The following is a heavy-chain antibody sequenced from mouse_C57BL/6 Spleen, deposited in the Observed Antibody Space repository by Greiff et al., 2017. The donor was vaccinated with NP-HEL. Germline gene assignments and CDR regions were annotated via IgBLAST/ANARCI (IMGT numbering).Heavy chain of an antibody. D-gene: IGHD2-3*01. CDR2: IHPNSGST. Sequence: QVQLQQPGAELVKPGASVKLSCKASGYTFTSYWMHWVKQRPGQGLEWIGMIHPNSGSTNYNEKFKSKATLTVDKSSSTAYMQLRSLTSEDSAVYYCARGLLPYFDYWGQGTTLTVSS. CDR3: ARGLLPYFDY. CDR1: GYTFTSYW. V-gene: IGHV1-64*01. J-gene: IGHJ2*01.